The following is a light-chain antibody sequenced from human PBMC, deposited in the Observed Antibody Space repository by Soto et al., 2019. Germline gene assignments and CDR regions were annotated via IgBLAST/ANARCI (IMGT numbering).Light chain of an antibody. V-gene: IGKV3-15*01. CDR3: QQYDNWPPVT. CDR1: QSVSSSY. J-gene: IGKJ4*01. CDR2: GAS. Sequence: IVLTQSPAILALSPGDSATLSCRGSQSVSSSYLAWYQHKPGQAPRLLLXGASTRATGIPARFSGSGSGTQFTLTISSLQSEDFAVYYCQQYDNWPPVTFGGGTKVDI.